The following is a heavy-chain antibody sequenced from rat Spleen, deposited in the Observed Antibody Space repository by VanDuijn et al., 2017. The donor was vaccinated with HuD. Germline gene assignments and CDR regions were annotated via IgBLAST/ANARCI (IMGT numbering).Heavy chain of an antibody. CDR1: GFTFSDYY. J-gene: IGHJ2*01. V-gene: IGHV5-29*01. CDR3: ARRRTGFDY. CDR2: ISYDGSST. Sequence: EVQLVESDGGLVQPGGSLKLSCAASGFTFSDYYMAWVRQAPTKGLEWVATISYDGSSTYYLDSVKGRFTVSRNDAESTLYLQMDSLRSEDTATYYCARRRTGFDYWGQGVMVTVSS.